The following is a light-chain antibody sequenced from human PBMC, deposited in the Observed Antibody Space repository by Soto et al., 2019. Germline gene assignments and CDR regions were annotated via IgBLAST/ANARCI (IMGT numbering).Light chain of an antibody. CDR2: AVN. CDR1: SEDIGAYDY. CDR3: SSYRSSDTLEV. J-gene: IGLJ1*01. V-gene: IGLV2-14*01. Sequence: QSALTQPASVSASPGQSIFISCTGTSEDIGAYDYVSWYQQHPGKAPKLILYAVNDRPSGVSSRSSGSKSGNTASLTISGVQPDDEADYYCSSYRSSDTLEVFGTGTKVTVL.